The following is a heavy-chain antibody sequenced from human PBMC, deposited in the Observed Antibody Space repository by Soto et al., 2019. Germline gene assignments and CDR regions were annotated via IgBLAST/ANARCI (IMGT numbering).Heavy chain of an antibody. CDR1: GFTFSSYA. Sequence: VGSLRLSCAASGFTFSSYAMHWVRQAPGKGLEYVSAISSNGGSTYYANSVKGRFTISRDNSKNTLYLQMGSLRAEDMAVYYCARDRNDAFDIWGQGTMVTVSS. CDR3: ARDRNDAFDI. V-gene: IGHV3-64*01. J-gene: IGHJ3*02. CDR2: ISSNGGST.